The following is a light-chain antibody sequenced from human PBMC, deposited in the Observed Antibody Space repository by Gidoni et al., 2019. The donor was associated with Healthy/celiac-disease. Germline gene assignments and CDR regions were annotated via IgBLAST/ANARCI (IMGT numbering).Light chain of an antibody. J-gene: IGKJ1*01. CDR2: AAS. V-gene: IGKV1-39*01. CDR1: QSISSY. CDR3: QQSYSTPQST. Sequence: DIQMTQLPSSLSASVGDRVTITCRASQSISSYLNWYQQKPGKAPKLLIYAASSLQSGVPSRFSGSGSGTDFTLTISSLQPEDFATYYCQQSYSTPQSTFXQXTKVEIK.